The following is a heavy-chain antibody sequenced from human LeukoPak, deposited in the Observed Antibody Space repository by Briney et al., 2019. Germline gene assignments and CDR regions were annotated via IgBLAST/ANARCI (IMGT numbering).Heavy chain of an antibody. CDR3: ARHGPANSFDY. CDR1: GASIRPYY. J-gene: IGHJ4*02. V-gene: IGHV4-59*08. CDR2: MYYSGTR. Sequence: SETLSLTCSVSGASIRPYYWSWLRQPPGKGLEWIGFMYYSGTRNYNPSLSSRITISVDTSKNQFSFHLTSVTAADTAVYYCARHGPANSFDYWGRGNLVTVSS. D-gene: IGHD1/OR15-1a*01.